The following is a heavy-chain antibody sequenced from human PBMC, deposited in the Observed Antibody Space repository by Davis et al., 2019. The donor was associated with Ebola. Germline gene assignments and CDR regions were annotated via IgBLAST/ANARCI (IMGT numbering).Heavy chain of an antibody. CDR1: GFTFSSYW. Sequence: GGSLRLSCAVSGFTFSSYWMSWVRQAPGKGLERVANIKQDGSEIHYVDSVKGRFTISRDNTKNSLYLQMNSLRDEDTALYYCSRGGAVKFDYWGQGTLVTVSS. V-gene: IGHV3-7*01. D-gene: IGHD4-17*01. CDR2: IKQDGSEI. J-gene: IGHJ4*02. CDR3: SRGGAVKFDY.